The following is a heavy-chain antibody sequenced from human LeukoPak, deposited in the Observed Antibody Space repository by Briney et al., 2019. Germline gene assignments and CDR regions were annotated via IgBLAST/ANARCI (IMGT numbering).Heavy chain of an antibody. J-gene: IGHJ3*02. Sequence: GGSLRLSCAASGFTFSSYAMHWVRQAPGKGLEWVAVISYDGSNKCYADSVKGRFTISRDNSRNTLYLQMNSLRAEDTAVYYCASYDYGDYVGNAFDIWGQGTMVTVSS. V-gene: IGHV3-30-3*01. CDR3: ASYDYGDYVGNAFDI. CDR2: ISYDGSNK. CDR1: GFTFSSYA. D-gene: IGHD4-17*01.